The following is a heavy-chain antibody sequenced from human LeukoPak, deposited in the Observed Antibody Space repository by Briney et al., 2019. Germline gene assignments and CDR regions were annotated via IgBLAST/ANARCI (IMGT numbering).Heavy chain of an antibody. V-gene: IGHV1-24*01. Sequence: GASVKVSCKVSGYTLTELSMHWVRQAPGKGLEWMGGFDPEDGETIYAQKFQGRVTMTEDTSTDTAYMELSSLRSEDTAVYYCATFRYHYDSSGYKYWGQGTLVTVSS. D-gene: IGHD3-22*01. CDR2: FDPEDGET. J-gene: IGHJ4*02. CDR1: GYTLTELS. CDR3: ATFRYHYDSSGYKY.